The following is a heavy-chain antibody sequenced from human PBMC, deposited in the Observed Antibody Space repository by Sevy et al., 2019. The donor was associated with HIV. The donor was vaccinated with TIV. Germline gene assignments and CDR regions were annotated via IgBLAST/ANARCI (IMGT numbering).Heavy chain of an antibody. CDR3: ARYCISTSPHNWFDP. CDR1: GFTFSNYA. D-gene: IGHD2-2*01. J-gene: IGHJ5*02. CDR2: ISYDGSNK. Sequence: GGSLRLSCAASGFTFSNYAMHWVRQAPGKGLEWVAVISYDGSNKYYADSVKGRFTISRDNSKNTLYLQMNSLRAEDTAVYFCARYCISTSPHNWFDPWGQGTLVTVSS. V-gene: IGHV3-30-3*01.